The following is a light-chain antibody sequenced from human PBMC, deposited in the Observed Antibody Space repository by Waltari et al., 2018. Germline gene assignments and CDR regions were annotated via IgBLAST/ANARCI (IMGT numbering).Light chain of an antibody. V-gene: IGLV1-44*01. CDR1: TSNIGSNT. Sequence: QSVLTQPPSASETPGQMVTISCSGGTSNIGSNTVHWYQQFPRPAPKLLIYSNKRRPSGVPDGFSGSKPGTSASLAITGLQSEDEADYYGAAWDDGLRGWVFGGGTKLSVL. CDR2: SNK. J-gene: IGLJ3*02. CDR3: AAWDDGLRGWV.